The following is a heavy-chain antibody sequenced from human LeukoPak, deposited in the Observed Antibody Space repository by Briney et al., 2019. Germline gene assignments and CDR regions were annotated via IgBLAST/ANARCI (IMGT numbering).Heavy chain of an antibody. CDR2: ISHDGSNK. V-gene: IGHV3-30*03. CDR1: GFPFSDYG. J-gene: IGHJ6*04. CDR3: AITYYYDSSGYWRDGYMDV. Sequence: GTSLRLSCAASGFPFSDYGMYWVRQAPGKGLEWLAVISHDGSNKYYADSVKGRITISRDNSMNTLYLQMNSLRAEDTAVYYCAITYYYDSSGYWRDGYMDVWGKGTTVTVSS. D-gene: IGHD3-22*01.